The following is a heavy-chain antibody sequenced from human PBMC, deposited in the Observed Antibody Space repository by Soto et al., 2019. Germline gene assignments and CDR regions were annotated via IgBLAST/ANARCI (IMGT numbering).Heavy chain of an antibody. CDR2: IFHSGTT. J-gene: IGHJ5*02. CDR1: GGSVSGHDYY. CDR3: AREIWAVVDANGSSWFDA. D-gene: IGHD2-15*01. V-gene: IGHV4-61*08. Sequence: SETLSLTCSVSGGSVSGHDYYWTWIRQPPGKGLDWIGYIFHSGTTSYNPSLKSRVTISVDTSKNQVSRRLNSVTAADTAVHYSAREIWAVVDANGSSWFDAWGPGTLVTVSS.